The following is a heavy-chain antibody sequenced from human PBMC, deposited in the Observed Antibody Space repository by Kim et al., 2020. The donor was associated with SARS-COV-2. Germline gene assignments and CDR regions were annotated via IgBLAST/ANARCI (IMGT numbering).Heavy chain of an antibody. V-gene: IGHV4-4*07. CDR3: ARPGLGVRYCSSTSCYLFDY. D-gene: IGHD2-2*01. Sequence: SETLSLTCTVSGVSISSYYWSWIRQPAGKGLEWIGRIYTSGSTNYNPSLKSRVTMSVDTSKNQFSLKLSSVTAADTAVYYCARPGLGVRYCSSTSCYLFDYWGQGTLVTVSS. CDR1: GVSISSYY. J-gene: IGHJ4*02. CDR2: IYTSGST.